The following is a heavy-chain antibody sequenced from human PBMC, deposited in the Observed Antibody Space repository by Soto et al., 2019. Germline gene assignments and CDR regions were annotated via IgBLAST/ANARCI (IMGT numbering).Heavy chain of an antibody. J-gene: IGHJ4*02. CDR1: GFTFSKYA. CDR3: ARTRFSYGYGLDY. CDR2: ISGSGGGT. D-gene: IGHD5-18*01. V-gene: IGHV3-23*01. Sequence: GGSLRLSCAASGFTFSKYAMSWVRQAPGKGLEWVSAISGSGGGTYYADSVEGRFTISRDNAKNSLYLQMNSLRAEDTAVYWCARTRFSYGYGLDYWGQGTLVTVSS.